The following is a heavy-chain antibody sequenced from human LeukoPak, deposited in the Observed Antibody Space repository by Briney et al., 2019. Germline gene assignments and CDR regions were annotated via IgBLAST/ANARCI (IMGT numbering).Heavy chain of an antibody. CDR2: ISGYNGNT. CDR3: ARAEGVVVAAHIDV. CDR1: GYTFTRYG. Sequence: ASXKVSCKASGYTFTRYGIYWVRQAPGQGLEWMGWISGYNGNTKYAQKFQDRVSVTTDTSTSTAYMELRSLRSDDTAVYYCARAEGVVVAAHIDVWGKGTTVTVSS. J-gene: IGHJ6*03. V-gene: IGHV1-18*01. D-gene: IGHD2-15*01.